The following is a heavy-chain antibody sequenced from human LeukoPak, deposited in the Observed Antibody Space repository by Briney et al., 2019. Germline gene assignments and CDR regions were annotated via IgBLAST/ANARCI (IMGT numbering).Heavy chain of an antibody. J-gene: IGHJ4*02. D-gene: IGHD2-21*02. CDR3: ARDEVTRAGTGDY. V-gene: IGHV1-18*01. CDR1: GGTFSSYA. CDR2: IYPYNGDT. Sequence: ASVKVSCKASGGTFSSYAISWVRQAPGQGLEWVGYIYPYNGDTKYTQRFQDRVTMTTDRSTSTAYMELRSLRSDDTAVYYCARDEVTRAGTGDYWGQGTLITVSS.